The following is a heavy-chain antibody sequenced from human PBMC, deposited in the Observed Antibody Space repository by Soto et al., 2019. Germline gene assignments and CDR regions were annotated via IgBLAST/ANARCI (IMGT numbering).Heavy chain of an antibody. CDR2: INSDGSGT. CDR3: VRERELMGTTAHFDF. CDR1: GFTFSSYW. Sequence: EVQLVESGGGLVQPGGSLRLSCAASGFTFSSYWMHWVRQAPGKGLVWVSRINSDGSGTTYADSVKGRFTISRDNAKNTLYLQMNSLRGEDTAVYYCVRERELMGTTAHFDFWGQGTLVTVSS. J-gene: IGHJ4*02. V-gene: IGHV3-74*01. D-gene: IGHD4-17*01.